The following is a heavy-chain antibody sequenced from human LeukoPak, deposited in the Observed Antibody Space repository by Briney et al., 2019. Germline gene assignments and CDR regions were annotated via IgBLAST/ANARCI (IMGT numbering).Heavy chain of an antibody. CDR2: ISSSGSTI. CDR1: GFTFRSYE. Sequence: GGSLRLSCAASGFTFRSYEMNWVRQAPGKGLEWVSYISSSGSTIYYADSVKGRFTTSRDNAKNSLYLQMNSLRAEDTAVYYCARVRPTAGIDYWGQGTLVTVSS. D-gene: IGHD6-13*01. CDR3: ARVRPTAGIDY. V-gene: IGHV3-48*03. J-gene: IGHJ4*02.